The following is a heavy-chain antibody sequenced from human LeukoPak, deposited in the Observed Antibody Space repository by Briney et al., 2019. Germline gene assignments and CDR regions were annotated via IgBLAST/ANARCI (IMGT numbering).Heavy chain of an antibody. V-gene: IGHV3-21*01. J-gene: IGHJ4*02. CDR2: ISSSSSYI. CDR3: AREYSSGWWGGDY. Sequence: GGSLRLSCAASGFTFSSYSMNWVRQAPGKGLEWVSSISSSSSYIYYADSVKGRFTISRDNAKNSLYLQMNSLRAEDTAVYYCAREYSSGWWGGDYWGQGTLVTVSS. D-gene: IGHD6-19*01. CDR1: GFTFSSYS.